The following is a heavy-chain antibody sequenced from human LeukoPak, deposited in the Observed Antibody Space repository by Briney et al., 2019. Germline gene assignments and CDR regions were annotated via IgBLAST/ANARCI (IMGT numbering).Heavy chain of an antibody. V-gene: IGHV3-23*01. Sequence: GGSLRLSCVASGFTFSSYGMTWVRQAPGKGLEWVSGIWGRSGRTYYADSVKGRFTISRENSKNTLYLQMNSLTAEDTAVYYCAKDPYSSGPYNWFDPWGQGTLVTVSS. CDR1: GFTFSSYG. CDR2: IWGRSGRT. CDR3: AKDPYSSGPYNWFDP. D-gene: IGHD6-19*01. J-gene: IGHJ5*02.